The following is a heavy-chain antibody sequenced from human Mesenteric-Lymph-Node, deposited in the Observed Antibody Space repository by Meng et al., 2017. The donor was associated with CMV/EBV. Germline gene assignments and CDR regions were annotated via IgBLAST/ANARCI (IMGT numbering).Heavy chain of an antibody. V-gene: IGHV1-18*04. J-gene: IGHJ4*02. D-gene: IGHD7-27*01. Sequence: SCKASGYTFTSYGISWRRQAPGQGLEWMGWISAYSGNTDYAQKHQGRVTMTTDTSTSTAYIGLRNLRSDDTAVYYCARDSGVAPFDYWGQGTLVTVSS. CDR1: GYTFTSYG. CDR2: ISAYSGNT. CDR3: ARDSGVAPFDY.